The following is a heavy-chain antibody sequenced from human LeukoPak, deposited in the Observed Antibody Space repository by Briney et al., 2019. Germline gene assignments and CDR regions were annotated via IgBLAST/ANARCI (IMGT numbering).Heavy chain of an antibody. J-gene: IGHJ5*02. D-gene: IGHD3-3*01. Sequence: GASVKVSCKASGYTFTSYGISWVRQAPGQGLEWMGWISAYNGNTNYAQKLQGRVTMTTDTSTSTAYMELGSLRSDDTAVYYCARDEKDDCWSGQIDPWGQGTLVTVSS. CDR2: ISAYNGNT. CDR3: ARDEKDDCWSGQIDP. V-gene: IGHV1-18*01. CDR1: GYTFTSYG.